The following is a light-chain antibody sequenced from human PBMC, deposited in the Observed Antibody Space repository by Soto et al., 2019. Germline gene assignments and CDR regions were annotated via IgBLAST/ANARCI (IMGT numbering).Light chain of an antibody. V-gene: IGLV2-14*01. CDR3: NSYTTLSNRV. J-gene: IGLJ1*01. Sequence: QSVLTQPASVSGSPGQSITISCTGTSSDVGAYNHVSWYQHHPGKAPKLMIYDVSNRPSGVSNRFSGSKSGYTASLTISGLLAEDEANYYCNSYTTLSNRVFGTGTKVTVL. CDR1: SSDVGAYNH. CDR2: DVS.